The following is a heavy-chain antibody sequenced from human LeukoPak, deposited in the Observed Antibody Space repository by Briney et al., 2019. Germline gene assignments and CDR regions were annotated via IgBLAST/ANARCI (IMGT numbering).Heavy chain of an antibody. Sequence: GGSLRLSCEASGFIFSDYGMGWVRQAPGKGLEWVSIISGRGDNTYYADSVKGRFTISRDNSKNTLSLQMNSLRAEDTAVYYCAREVEAHDYWGQGTLLTVSS. CDR1: GFIFSDYG. V-gene: IGHV3-23*01. J-gene: IGHJ4*02. CDR3: AREVEAHDY. D-gene: IGHD2-15*01. CDR2: ISGRGDNT.